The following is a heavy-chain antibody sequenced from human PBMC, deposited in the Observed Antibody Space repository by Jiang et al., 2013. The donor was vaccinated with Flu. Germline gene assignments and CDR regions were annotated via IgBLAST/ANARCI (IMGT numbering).Heavy chain of an antibody. J-gene: IGHJ5*02. D-gene: IGHD3-22*01. CDR2: IYYSGST. V-gene: IGHV4-59*01. CDR1: GGSISSYY. Sequence: GSGLVKPSETLSLTCTVSGGSISSYYWSWIRQPPGKGLEWIGYIYYSGSTNYNPSLKSRVTISVDTSKNQFSLKLSSVTAADTAVYYCARGGGYYYDSSPVAWGQGTLVTVSS. CDR3: ARGGGYYYDSSPVA.